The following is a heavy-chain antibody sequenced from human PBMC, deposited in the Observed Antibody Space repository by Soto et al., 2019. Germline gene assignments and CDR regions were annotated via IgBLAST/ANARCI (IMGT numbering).Heavy chain of an antibody. D-gene: IGHD1-26*01. J-gene: IGHJ4*02. V-gene: IGHV1-46*01. Sequence: ASVKVSCKASGYTFTSYYMHWVRQAPGQGLEWMGIINPSGGSTSYAQKFQGRVTMTRDTSTSTVYMELSSLRSEDTAVYYCAREGLSGSYGPQFDYWGQGTLVTVSS. CDR1: GYTFTSYY. CDR2: INPSGGST. CDR3: AREGLSGSYGPQFDY.